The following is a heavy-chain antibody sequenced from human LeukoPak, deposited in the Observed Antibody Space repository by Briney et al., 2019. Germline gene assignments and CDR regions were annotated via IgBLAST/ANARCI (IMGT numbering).Heavy chain of an antibody. J-gene: IGHJ4*02. CDR3: ASANYDFWSGPPPKLFDLFDY. CDR2: IYHSGST. D-gene: IGHD3-3*01. CDR1: GYSISSGYY. Sequence: SETLSLTCTVSGYSISSGYYWGWIWQPPGKGLEWIGSIYHSGSTYYNPSLKSRVTISVDTSKNQFSLKLSSVTAADTAVYYCASANYDFWSGPPPKLFDLFDYWGQGTQVTVSS. V-gene: IGHV4-38-2*02.